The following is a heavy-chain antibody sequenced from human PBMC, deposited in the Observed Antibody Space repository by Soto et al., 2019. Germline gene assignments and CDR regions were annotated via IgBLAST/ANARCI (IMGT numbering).Heavy chain of an antibody. V-gene: IGHV3-74*01. CDR3: ARDTNGLHY. Sequence: PGGSLRLSCAASGFSVSDKYMSWVRQAPGKGLVWVSRINTDGSITDYADSVKGRFTVSRDNAKNTMYLQMNSLTADDTAVYYCARDTNGLHYWGQGTLVTVSS. D-gene: IGHD2-8*01. CDR1: GFSVSDKY. CDR2: INTDGSIT. J-gene: IGHJ4*02.